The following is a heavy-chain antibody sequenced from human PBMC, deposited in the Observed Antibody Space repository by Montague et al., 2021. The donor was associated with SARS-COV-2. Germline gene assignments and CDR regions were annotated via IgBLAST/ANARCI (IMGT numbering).Heavy chain of an antibody. Sequence: SLRLSCAASGFTFSSYEMNWVRQAPGKGLEWVSYISSSGSTISYADSVKGRFTISRDNAKDSLYLQMNSLRAEDTAVYYCATMATDLYYNSMDVWGQGTTVTVSS. CDR1: GFTFSSYE. CDR2: ISSSGSTI. V-gene: IGHV3-48*03. CDR3: ATMATDLYYNSMDV. D-gene: IGHD5-24*01. J-gene: IGHJ6*02.